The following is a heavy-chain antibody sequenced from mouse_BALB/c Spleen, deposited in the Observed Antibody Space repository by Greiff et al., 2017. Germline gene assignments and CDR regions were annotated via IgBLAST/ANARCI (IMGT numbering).Heavy chain of an antibody. J-gene: IGHJ3*01. Sequence: VQLKESGPGLVKPSQSLSLTCSVTGYSITSGYYWNWIRQFPGNKLEWMGYISYDGSNNYNPSLKNRISITRYTSKNQFFLKLNSVTTEDTATYYCARSYGNYVAWFAYWGQGTLVTVSA. V-gene: IGHV3-6*02. CDR3: ARSYGNYVAWFAY. CDR1: GYSITSGYY. CDR2: ISYDGSN. D-gene: IGHD2-10*02.